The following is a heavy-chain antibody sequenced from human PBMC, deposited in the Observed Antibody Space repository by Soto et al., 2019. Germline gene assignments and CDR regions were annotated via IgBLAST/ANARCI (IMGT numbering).Heavy chain of an antibody. J-gene: IGHJ4*01. CDR2: FYYSGST. V-gene: IGHV4-39*01. CDR3: ARLPYSYGSFDY. CDR1: SGSLSSSNYY. Sequence: SETLSLTCTVSSGSLSSSNYYWGWIRQPPGKGLEWIGSFYYSGSTYYNPSLKSRVTISVGTSKNQFSLKLNSVTAADTAVYYCARLPYSYGSFDYWGQGTLVTVSS. D-gene: IGHD5-18*01.